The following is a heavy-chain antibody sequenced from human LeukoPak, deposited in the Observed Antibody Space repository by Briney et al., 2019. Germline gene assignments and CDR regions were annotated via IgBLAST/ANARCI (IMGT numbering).Heavy chain of an antibody. V-gene: IGHV4-59*01. D-gene: IGHD2-15*01. CDR1: GGSISSYY. CDR2: IYYSGST. Sequence: SETLSLTCTVSGGSISSYYWSWIRQPPGKGLEWIGYIYYSGSTNYNPSLKSRVTISVDTSENQFSLKLSSVTAADTAVYYCARSAVAASFSYFDLWGRGTLVTVSS. J-gene: IGHJ2*01. CDR3: ARSAVAASFSYFDL.